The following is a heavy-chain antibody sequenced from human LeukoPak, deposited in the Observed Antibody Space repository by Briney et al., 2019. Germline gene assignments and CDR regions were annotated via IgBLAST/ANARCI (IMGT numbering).Heavy chain of an antibody. CDR1: GYTFTSYG. CDR3: ARLGISGTYYYDSSGLPDY. CDR2: ISAYNGNT. Sequence: GASVKVSRKASGYTFTSYGISWVRQAPGQGLEWMGWISAYNGNTNYAQKLQGRVTMTTDTSTSTAYMELRSLRSDDTAVYYCARLGISGTYYYDSSGLPDYWGQGTLVTVSS. D-gene: IGHD3-22*01. V-gene: IGHV1-18*01. J-gene: IGHJ4*02.